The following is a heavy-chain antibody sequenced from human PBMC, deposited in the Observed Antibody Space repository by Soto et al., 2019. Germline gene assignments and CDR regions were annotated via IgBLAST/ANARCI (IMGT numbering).Heavy chain of an antibody. CDR2: IYYSGST. CDR1: GGSISSYY. D-gene: IGHD6-19*01. CDR3: ARVVGVAVSYYFDY. V-gene: IGHV4-59*01. J-gene: IGHJ4*02. Sequence: SETLSLTCTVSGGSISSYYWSWIRQPPGKGLEWIGYIYYSGSTNYNPSLKSRVTISVDTSKNQFSLKLSSVTAADTAVYYCARVVGVAVSYYFDYWGQGTLVTVSS.